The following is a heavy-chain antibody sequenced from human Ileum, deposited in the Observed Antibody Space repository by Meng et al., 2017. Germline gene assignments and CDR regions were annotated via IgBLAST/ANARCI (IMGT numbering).Heavy chain of an antibody. V-gene: IGHV3-30*03. D-gene: IGHD3-22*01. Sequence: QVQLVESGGGVVQPGGSLRLSCAASGFTFSSYGMHWVRQAPGKGLEWVALMSFDGSKIFYGDSVKGRFTISRDNSKNTLYLQMNSLRAEDTAVYYCAFGVCGSNSYYLESWGQGTLVTVSS. J-gene: IGHJ4*02. CDR2: MSFDGSKI. CDR1: GFTFSSYG. CDR3: AFGVCGSNSYYLES.